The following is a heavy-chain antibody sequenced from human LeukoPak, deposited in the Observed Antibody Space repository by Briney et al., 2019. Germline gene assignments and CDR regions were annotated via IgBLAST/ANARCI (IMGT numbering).Heavy chain of an antibody. J-gene: IGHJ4*02. CDR2: INPNSGGT. Sequence: ASVKVSCKASGYTFTGYYMHWVRQAPGQGLEWMGWINPNSGGTNYAQKFQGRVTVTRDTSISTAYMELSRLRSDDTAVYYCARIQRAAAGTGTDYWGQGTLVTVSS. D-gene: IGHD6-13*01. V-gene: IGHV1-2*02. CDR3: ARIQRAAAGTGTDY. CDR1: GYTFTGYY.